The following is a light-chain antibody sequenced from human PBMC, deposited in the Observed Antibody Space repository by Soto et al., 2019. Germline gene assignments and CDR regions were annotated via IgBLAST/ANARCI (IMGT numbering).Light chain of an antibody. Sequence: QSVLTQPASVSGSPGQSITISCTGTSSDVGGYNFVSWYQQHPGKVPKLIIYDVDNRASGISDRFSGSKSGNTASLTISGLQAEDEADYYCNSYGGTSTPVIFGGGTKLPVL. CDR1: SSDVGGYNF. V-gene: IGLV2-14*03. CDR2: DVD. J-gene: IGLJ2*01. CDR3: NSYGGTSTPVI.